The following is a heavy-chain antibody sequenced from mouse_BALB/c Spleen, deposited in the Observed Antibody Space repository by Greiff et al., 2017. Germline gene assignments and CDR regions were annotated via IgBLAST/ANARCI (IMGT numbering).Heavy chain of an antibody. Sequence: DVHLVESGPGLVKPSQSLSLTCSVTGYSITSGYYWNWIRQFPGNKLEWMGYISYDGSNNYNPSLKNRISITRDTSKNQFFLKLNSVTTEDTATYYCARKGDTMDYWGQGTSVTVSS. CDR2: ISYDGSN. CDR3: ARKGDTMDY. V-gene: IGHV3-6*02. J-gene: IGHJ4*01. CDR1: GYSITSGYY.